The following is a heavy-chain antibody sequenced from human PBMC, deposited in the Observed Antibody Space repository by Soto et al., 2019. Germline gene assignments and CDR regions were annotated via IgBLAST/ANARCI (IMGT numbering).Heavy chain of an antibody. D-gene: IGHD3-22*01. V-gene: IGHV3-33*01. CDR3: ARDPRYYDSSGPPDY. J-gene: IGHJ4*02. CDR1: GFTFSSYG. CDR2: IWYDGSSK. Sequence: QVQLVESGGGVVQPGRSLRLSCAASGFTFSSYGMHWVRQAPGKGLEWVAVIWYDGSSKYYADSVKGRFTISRDNSKNTLYLQMNSLRAEDTAVYYCARDPRYYDSSGPPDYWGQGTLVTVSS.